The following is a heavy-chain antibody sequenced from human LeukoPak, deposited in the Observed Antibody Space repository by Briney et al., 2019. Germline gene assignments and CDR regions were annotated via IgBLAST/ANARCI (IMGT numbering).Heavy chain of an antibody. CDR1: GFPFSRYW. Sequence: GGSLRLSCATSGFPFSRYWMTWVRQAPGKGLEWVAYIKQEGSERYYGDSVEGRFTISRDNARNSVYLQMNSLRAEDTATYYCARSESTMTTWSMDYWGPGILVTVSS. D-gene: IGHD5-24*01. J-gene: IGHJ4*02. CDR3: ARSESTMTTWSMDY. V-gene: IGHV3-7*01. CDR2: IKQEGSER.